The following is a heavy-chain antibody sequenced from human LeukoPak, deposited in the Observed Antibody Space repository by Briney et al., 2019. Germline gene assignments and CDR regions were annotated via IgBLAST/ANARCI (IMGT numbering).Heavy chain of an antibody. CDR1: GGSISPYF. CDR3: ARHANSYGSQTYPLDY. V-gene: IGHV4-59*08. CDR2: IHNGGNT. J-gene: IGHJ4*02. Sequence: SETLSLTCTVSGGSISPYFWSRLRQSPGQGLEWIAYIHNGGNTNYNPSLKSRLTISIDVSKNQVSLRLTSVTAADTAVYYCARHANSYGSQTYPLDYWGQGTLVTVSS. D-gene: IGHD3-10*01.